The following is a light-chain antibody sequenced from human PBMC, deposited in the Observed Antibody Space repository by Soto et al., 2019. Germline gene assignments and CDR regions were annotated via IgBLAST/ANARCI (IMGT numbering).Light chain of an antibody. V-gene: IGKV1-9*01. CDR1: QGIRDF. CDR3: QHFNVYPLT. CDR2: AAS. J-gene: IGKJ4*01. Sequence: DIQLTQSPSFLSASVGDRVTITCRASQGIRDFLAWYQQKPGKAPKLLIYAASTLQAGVPTRFSGFASGTEFTLTSSNLQPAYSANYYCQHFNVYPLTFGGGTKVEIK.